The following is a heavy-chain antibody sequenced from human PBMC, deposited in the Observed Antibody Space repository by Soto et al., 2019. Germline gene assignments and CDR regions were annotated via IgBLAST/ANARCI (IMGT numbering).Heavy chain of an antibody. J-gene: IGHJ4*02. CDR2: IYWNDDK. Sequence: QITLKESGPTLVKPTQTLTLTCTFSGFSLTTSGEGVGWIRQPPGKALEWLALIYWNDDKPYSPSLKNRFTITKATSKNQVVLTMTNMDPLDTATYYCAHKIQNIAMSIFDYWGQGALVTVSS. V-gene: IGHV2-5*01. CDR3: AHKIQNIAMSIFDY. CDR1: GFSLTTSGEG. D-gene: IGHD5-18*01.